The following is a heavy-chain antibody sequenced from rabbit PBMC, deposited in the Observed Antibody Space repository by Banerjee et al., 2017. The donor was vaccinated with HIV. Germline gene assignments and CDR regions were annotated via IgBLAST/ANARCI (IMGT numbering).Heavy chain of an antibody. J-gene: IGHJ4*01. V-gene: IGHV1S45*01. CDR2: IYTAGGHNT. CDR3: ARELYGSGNAIKL. CDR1: GFSFSSSHW. D-gene: IGHD5-1*01. Sequence: QEQLEESGGDLVKPEGSLTLTCTASGFSFSSSHWIWWVRQAPGKGLEWIACIYTAGGHNTHYASWAAGRFTISKTSSTTVTLQVTSLTVADTATYFCARELYGSGNAIKLWGPGTLVTVS.